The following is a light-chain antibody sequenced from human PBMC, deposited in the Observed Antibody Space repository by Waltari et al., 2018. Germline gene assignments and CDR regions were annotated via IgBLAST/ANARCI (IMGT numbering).Light chain of an antibody. CDR3: LQGYYYHT. Sequence: DIVMTQTPLSSLVTLGQPASISCRSSQSLVHSDGKTYLSWLQQRPGQPPRLLIYQISKRFSGVPARFSGSGAGTDFTLTISSLQPEDFATYYCLQGYYYHTFGQGTKLEVK. V-gene: IGKV2-24*01. CDR1: QSLVHSDGKTY. CDR2: QIS. J-gene: IGKJ2*01.